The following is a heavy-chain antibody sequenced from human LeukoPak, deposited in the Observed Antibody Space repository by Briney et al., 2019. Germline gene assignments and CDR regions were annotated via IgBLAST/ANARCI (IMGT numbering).Heavy chain of an antibody. CDR1: GGSFSGYY. J-gene: IGHJ6*03. CDR3: ARGTVVVVVPAAMSYYYMDV. D-gene: IGHD2-2*01. CDR2: INHSGST. Sequence: SETLSLTCAVYGGSFSGYYWSWIRQPPGKGLEWIGEINHSGSTNYNPSLKSRVTTSVDTSKNQFSLKLSSVTAADTAVYYCARGTVVVVVPAAMSYYYMDVWGKGTTVTVPS. V-gene: IGHV4-34*01.